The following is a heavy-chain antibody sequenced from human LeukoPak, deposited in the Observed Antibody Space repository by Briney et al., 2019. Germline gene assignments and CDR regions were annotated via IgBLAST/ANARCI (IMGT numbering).Heavy chain of an antibody. Sequence: GESLRLSCAASGFTFSSYAMSWVRQAPGKGLEWVSAISGSGGSTYYADSVKGRFTISRDNSKNTVYLQMNSLRAEDTAVYYCAREDPYGSGSYYNVFYSGFDYWGQGTLVTVSS. J-gene: IGHJ4*02. V-gene: IGHV3-23*01. CDR1: GFTFSSYA. D-gene: IGHD3-10*01. CDR3: AREDPYGSGSYYNVFYSGFDY. CDR2: ISGSGGST.